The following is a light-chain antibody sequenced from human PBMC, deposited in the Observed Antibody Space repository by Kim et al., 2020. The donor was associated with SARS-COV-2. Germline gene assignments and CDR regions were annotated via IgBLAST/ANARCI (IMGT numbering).Light chain of an antibody. Sequence: PGESATLSCRASQSVSSSYLAWYQQKPGQAPRLLIYGASSRATGIPDRFSGSGSGTDFTLTISRLEPEDFAVYYCQQYVSSPSLTFGGGTKVDIK. CDR3: QQYVSSPSLT. CDR2: GAS. CDR1: QSVSSSY. V-gene: IGKV3-20*01. J-gene: IGKJ4*01.